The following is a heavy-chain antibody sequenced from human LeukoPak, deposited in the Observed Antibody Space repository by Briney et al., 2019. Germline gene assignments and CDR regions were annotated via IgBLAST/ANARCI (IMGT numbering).Heavy chain of an antibody. CDR1: GGSISSSSYY. D-gene: IGHD3-22*01. V-gene: IGHV4-39*07. CDR3: ARVGGLYDRSGYHDY. J-gene: IGHJ4*02. Sequence: PSETLSLTCTVSGGSISSSSYYWGWIRQPPGKGLEWIGTIYYSGSTYYNPSLKSRVTISVDRSKNQFSLKLSSVTAADTAVYYCARVGGLYDRSGYHDYWGQGTLVTVPS. CDR2: IYYSGST.